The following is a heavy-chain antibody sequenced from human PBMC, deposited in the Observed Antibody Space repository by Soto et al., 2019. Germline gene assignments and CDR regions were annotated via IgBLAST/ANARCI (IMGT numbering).Heavy chain of an antibody. Sequence: GGSLRLSCAASGFTFSSYAMSWVRQAPGQGLEWVSAISGSGGSIYYADSVKGRFTISRDNSKNTLYLQMNSLRAEDTAVYYCAKGFGYCSSTSCYYFDYWGQGTLVTVSS. CDR3: AKGFGYCSSTSCYYFDY. J-gene: IGHJ4*02. CDR1: GFTFSSYA. CDR2: ISGSGGSI. V-gene: IGHV3-23*01. D-gene: IGHD2-2*03.